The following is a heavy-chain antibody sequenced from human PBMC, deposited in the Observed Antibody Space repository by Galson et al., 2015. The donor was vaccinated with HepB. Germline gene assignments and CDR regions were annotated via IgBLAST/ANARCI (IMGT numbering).Heavy chain of an antibody. J-gene: IGHJ6*03. D-gene: IGHD6-13*01. Sequence: SLRLSCAASGFTFSSYGMHWVRQAPGKGLEWVAVISYDGSNKYYADSVKGRFTISRDNSKNTLYLQMNSLRAEDTAVYYCAKDSVGRDEQQLVDYYYYYYMDVWGKGTTVTVSS. V-gene: IGHV3-30*18. CDR1: GFTFSSYG. CDR2: ISYDGSNK. CDR3: AKDSVGRDEQQLVDYYYYYYMDV.